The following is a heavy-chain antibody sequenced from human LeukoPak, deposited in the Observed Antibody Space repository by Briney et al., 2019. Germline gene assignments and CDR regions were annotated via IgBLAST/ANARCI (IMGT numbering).Heavy chain of an antibody. V-gene: IGHV3-7*01. CDR2: IKQDGSEK. Sequence: PGGSLRLSCAASGFTFSTYSMTWVRQAPGKGLEWVANIKQDGSEKYYADSVKGRFTISRDNTKNSLYLQLNSLRAEDTALYYCVRLPMDVGGSYDFWGQGTLVTVSS. CDR3: VRLPMDVGGSYDF. D-gene: IGHD5-12*01. CDR1: GFTFSTYS. J-gene: IGHJ4*02.